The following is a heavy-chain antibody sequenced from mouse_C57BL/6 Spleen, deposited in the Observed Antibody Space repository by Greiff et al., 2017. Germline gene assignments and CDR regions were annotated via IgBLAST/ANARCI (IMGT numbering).Heavy chain of an antibody. D-gene: IGHD1-1*01. CDR3: AGGYYYGSSSYYARDY. J-gene: IGHJ4*01. Sequence: VQLQQSGPELVKPGASVKISCKASGYTFTDYYMNWVKQSHGKSLEWIGDINPNNGGTSYNQKFKGKATLTVDKSSSTAYMELRSLTSEDSAVYYCAGGYYYGSSSYYARDYWGQGTSVTVSS. V-gene: IGHV1-26*01. CDR2: INPNNGGT. CDR1: GYTFTDYY.